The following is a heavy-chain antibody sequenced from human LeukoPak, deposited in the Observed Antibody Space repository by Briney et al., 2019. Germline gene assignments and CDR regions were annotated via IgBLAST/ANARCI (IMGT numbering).Heavy chain of an antibody. J-gene: IGHJ6*04. Sequence: GSLRLSCAASGFTFSSYGMHWVRQAPGKGLEWVAVISYDGSNKYYADSVKGRFTISGDNSKNTLYLQMNSLRAEDTAVYYCAKGDWTGTPGHVWGKGTTVTVSS. CDR3: AKGDWTGTPGHV. CDR2: ISYDGSNK. V-gene: IGHV3-30*18. D-gene: IGHD1-1*01. CDR1: GFTFSSYG.